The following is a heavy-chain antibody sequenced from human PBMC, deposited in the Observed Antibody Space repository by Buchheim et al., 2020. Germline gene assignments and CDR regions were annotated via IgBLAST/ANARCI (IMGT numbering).Heavy chain of an antibody. Sequence: EVQLLESGGGLVQPGGSLRLSCAASGFTFSSYAMSWVRQAPGKGLEWVSAISGSGGSTYYADSVKGRFTISRDNSKNTLYLQMNSLRAEDTAVYYCAKDQFSLPYYDFWSGYYWRYFDYWGQGTL. J-gene: IGHJ4*02. V-gene: IGHV3-23*01. D-gene: IGHD3-3*01. CDR3: AKDQFSLPYYDFWSGYYWRYFDY. CDR1: GFTFSSYA. CDR2: ISGSGGST.